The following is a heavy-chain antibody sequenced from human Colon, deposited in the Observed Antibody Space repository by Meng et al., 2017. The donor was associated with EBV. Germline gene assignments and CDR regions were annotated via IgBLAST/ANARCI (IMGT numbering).Heavy chain of an antibody. V-gene: IGHV4-34*01. Sequence: QVQIQQWGAGLLKPSETLSRSWAVYGGSFRDYYWTWIRHPPGKGLEWIGEIDHRGNTKYNPSLKSRVTISLDTSKKQFSLKVSSVTAADSAVYYCARRGPSGNFSPWSQGALVTVSS. CDR3: ARRGPSGNFSP. D-gene: IGHD3-10*01. CDR2: IDHRGNT. CDR1: GGSFRDYY. J-gene: IGHJ5*02.